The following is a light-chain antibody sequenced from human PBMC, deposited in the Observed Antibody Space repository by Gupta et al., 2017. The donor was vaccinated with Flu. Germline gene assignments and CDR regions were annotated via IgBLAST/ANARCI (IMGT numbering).Light chain of an antibody. V-gene: IGKV1-33*01. J-gene: IGKJ3*01. Sequence: DIQMTQSPPSLSASVGDRVTITCQASQDISNYLNWYQQKPGKAPKLLIYDASNLETGVPSRFSGSGSGTDFTFTISSLQPEDIATYYCQQYDNLLITFGPGTKVDIK. CDR2: DAS. CDR1: QDISNY. CDR3: QQYDNLLIT.